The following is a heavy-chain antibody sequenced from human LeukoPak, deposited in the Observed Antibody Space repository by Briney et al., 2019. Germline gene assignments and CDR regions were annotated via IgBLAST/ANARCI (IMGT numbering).Heavy chain of an antibody. J-gene: IGHJ5*02. D-gene: IGHD6-13*01. V-gene: IGHV4-59*01. CDR3: ARGAGSDSSGWYIRPRWFDP. CDR2: IYYSGST. CDR1: GGSISSYY. Sequence: PSETLSLTCTVSGGSISSYYWSWIRQPPAKGLEWIGYIYYSGSTNYNPSLKSRVTISVDTSKNQFSLKLSSVTAADTAVYYCARGAGSDSSGWYIRPRWFDPWGQGTLVTVSS.